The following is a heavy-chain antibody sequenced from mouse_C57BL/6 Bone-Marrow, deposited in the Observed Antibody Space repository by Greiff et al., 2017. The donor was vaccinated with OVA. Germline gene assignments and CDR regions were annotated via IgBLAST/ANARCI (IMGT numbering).Heavy chain of an antibody. CDR1: GFNIKDDY. CDR3: TSYGNFDD. D-gene: IGHD2-1*01. CDR2: IDPENGDT. Sequence: EVQLQQSGAELVRPGASVKLSCTASGFNIKDDYMHWVKQRPEQGLEWIGWIDPENGDTEYASKFQGKATITADTSSNTAYLQLSSLTSEDTAVYYCTSYGNFDDGGQGTTPTVAS. V-gene: IGHV14-4*01. J-gene: IGHJ2*01.